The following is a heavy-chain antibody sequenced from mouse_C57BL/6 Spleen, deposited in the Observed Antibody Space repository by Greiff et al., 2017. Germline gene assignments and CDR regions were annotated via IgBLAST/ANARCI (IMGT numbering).Heavy chain of an antibody. CDR2: ISNGGGST. J-gene: IGHJ4*01. V-gene: IGHV5-12*01. CDR3: ARDDSYYYAMDY. D-gene: IGHD2-4*01. CDR1: GFTFSDYY. Sequence: EVQGVESGGGLVQPGGSLKLSCAASGFTFSDYYMYWVRQTPEKRLEWVAYISNGGGSTYYPDTVKGRFTISRDNAKNTLYLQMSRLKSEDTAMYYCARDDSYYYAMDYWGQGTSVTVSS.